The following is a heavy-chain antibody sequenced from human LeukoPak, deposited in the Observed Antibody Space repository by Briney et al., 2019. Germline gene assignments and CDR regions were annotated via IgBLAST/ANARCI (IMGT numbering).Heavy chain of an antibody. CDR2: IKSKTDGGTT. CDR3: TTDWKYYYDSSGYYQD. Sequence: GGSLRLSCAASGFTFSNAWMSWVRQAPGKGLEWGGRIKSKTDGGTTDYAAPVKGRFTISRDDSKNTLYLQMNSLKTEDTAVYYCTTDWKYYYDSSGYYQDWGQGTLVTVSS. J-gene: IGHJ4*02. D-gene: IGHD3-22*01. V-gene: IGHV3-15*01. CDR1: GFTFSNAW.